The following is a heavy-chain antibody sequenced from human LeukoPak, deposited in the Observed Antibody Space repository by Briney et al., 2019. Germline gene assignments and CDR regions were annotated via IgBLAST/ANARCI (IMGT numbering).Heavy chain of an antibody. J-gene: IGHJ6*03. CDR2: IRFDGSNK. D-gene: IGHD1-1*01. V-gene: IGHV3-30*02. Sequence: GGSLRLSCAASGFTFNKYGMHWVRQAPGKGLEWVTFIRFDGSNKYYADSVTGRFTISRDNSKNTVYLQMNSLRPEDTAVYYCARVVPSGSWNDRDYYMDVWGKGTTVTVSS. CDR3: ARVVPSGSWNDRDYYMDV. CDR1: GFTFNKYG.